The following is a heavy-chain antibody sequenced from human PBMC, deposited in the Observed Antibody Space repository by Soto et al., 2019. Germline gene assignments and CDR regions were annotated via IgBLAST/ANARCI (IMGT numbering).Heavy chain of an antibody. CDR2: ISYDGSNK. J-gene: IGHJ6*02. CDR3: AKDKHYYGSGMLPTPRDYYYYGMDV. D-gene: IGHD3-10*01. Sequence: QVQLVESGGGVVQPGRSLRLSCVASGFTFSSYGMHWVRQAPGKGLEWVAVISYDGSNKYYADSVKGRFTISRDNSKNTLYLQMNSLRAEDTAVYYCAKDKHYYGSGMLPTPRDYYYYGMDVWGQGTTVTVSS. V-gene: IGHV3-30*18. CDR1: GFTFSSYG.